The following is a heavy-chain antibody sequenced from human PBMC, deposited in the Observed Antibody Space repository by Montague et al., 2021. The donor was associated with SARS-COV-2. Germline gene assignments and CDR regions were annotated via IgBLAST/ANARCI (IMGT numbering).Heavy chain of an antibody. CDR1: GFSIGSGYY. V-gene: IGHV4-38-2*02. Sequence: SETLSLTCTVSGFSIGSGYYWCWIRPPPGKVLEWIGIIYNSGTTYYPPPLQSRLTISIDTPTHQFSLTLSSVTAADTDVFFCVREKAGGLRNVFDIWGQGTTVTVSS. D-gene: IGHD2-15*01. J-gene: IGHJ3*02. CDR2: IYNSGTT. CDR3: VREKAGGLRNVFDI.